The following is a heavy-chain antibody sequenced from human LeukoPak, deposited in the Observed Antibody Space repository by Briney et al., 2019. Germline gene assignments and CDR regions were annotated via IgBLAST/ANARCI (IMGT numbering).Heavy chain of an antibody. CDR2: ISSSGSTI. J-gene: IGHJ4*02. Sequence: GGSLRLSCAASGFTFSSYEMNWVRQAPGKGLEWGSYISSSGSTIYYADSVKGRFIISRDNAKNSLYLKMNSPSAEDTAVYYCARDRYDSSGIFDYWGQGTLVTVSS. V-gene: IGHV3-48*03. D-gene: IGHD3-22*01. CDR3: ARDRYDSSGIFDY. CDR1: GFTFSSYE.